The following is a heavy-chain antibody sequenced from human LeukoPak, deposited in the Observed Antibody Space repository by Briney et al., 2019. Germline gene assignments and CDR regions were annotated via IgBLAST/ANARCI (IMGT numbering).Heavy chain of an antibody. CDR2: INPSGSST. V-gene: IGHV1-46*01. D-gene: IGHD1-26*01. J-gene: IGHJ6*03. CDR1: GYTFTSYY. CDR3: ARAQGSYYHYYMDV. Sequence: GASVKVSCKASGYTFTSYYMHWVRQAPGQGLEWMGLINPSGSSTSYAQKFQGRVTMTRDMSTSTVNMELSSLRSEDTAVYYCARAQGSYYHYYMDVWGKGTTVTVSS.